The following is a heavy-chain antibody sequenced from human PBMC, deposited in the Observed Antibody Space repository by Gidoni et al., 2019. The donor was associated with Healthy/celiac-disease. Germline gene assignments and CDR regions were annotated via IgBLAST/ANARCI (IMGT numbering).Heavy chain of an antibody. CDR3: AKVCGYSYGPDYFDY. Sequence: EVQLVESGGGLVQPGRSLRLSCSAAGFTFDDYAMHWVRQAQGKGLEWVSGISWNSGSLGYADSVKGRFTISSDNVKNSLYLQMDSLRGEDAAFYYCAKVCGYSYGPDYFDYWGQGTLVTVSS. D-gene: IGHD5-18*01. CDR2: ISWNSGSL. V-gene: IGHV3-9*01. J-gene: IGHJ4*02. CDR1: GFTFDDYA.